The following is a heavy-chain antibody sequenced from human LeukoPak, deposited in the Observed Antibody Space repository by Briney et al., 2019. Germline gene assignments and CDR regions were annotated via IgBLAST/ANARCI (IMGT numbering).Heavy chain of an antibody. CDR3: ICLTDPFDY. CDR1: GFTFGAHS. V-gene: IGHV3-49*04. J-gene: IGHJ4*02. CDR2: IRGKAYGGAT. Sequence: QPGQSLRLSCTGSGFTFGAHSMAWVRQAPGKGPEWVGFIRGKAYGGATGYTASVKGRFTISRDDSKSIVYLQMNSLRTDDTAVYYCICLTDPFDYWGQGSLVTVSS.